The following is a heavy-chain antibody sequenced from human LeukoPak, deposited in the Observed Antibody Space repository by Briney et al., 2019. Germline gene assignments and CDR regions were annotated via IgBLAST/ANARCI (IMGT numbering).Heavy chain of an antibody. D-gene: IGHD3-10*01. V-gene: IGHV1-46*01. CDR2: INPGGGNT. CDR1: GYTFTNYY. Sequence: GASVKVSCKASGYTFTNYYIHWVRQAPGQGLEWMGLINPGGGNTNYAQNFQGRVTMTTDTSTSTAYMELRSLRSDDTAVYYCARDQGVWFGESRLFDYWGQGTLVTVSS. J-gene: IGHJ4*02. CDR3: ARDQGVWFGESRLFDY.